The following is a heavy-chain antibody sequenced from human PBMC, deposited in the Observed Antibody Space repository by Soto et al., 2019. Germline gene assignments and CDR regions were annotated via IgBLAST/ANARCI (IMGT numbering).Heavy chain of an antibody. CDR3: ARDSAYGSGTSVWHYLDY. D-gene: IGHD3-10*01. CDR1: GFTFGSYW. Sequence: EVQLEDSGGGLVQPGGSLRLSCAASGFTFGSYWMSWVRQAPGKGLEWLATIKRDASEKKYVDSVKGRFTMSRDNAKNSLYLQMDSLRAEDTAVYYCARDSAYGSGTSVWHYLDYWGHGTLVTVSS. CDR2: IKRDASEK. J-gene: IGHJ4*01. V-gene: IGHV3-7*01.